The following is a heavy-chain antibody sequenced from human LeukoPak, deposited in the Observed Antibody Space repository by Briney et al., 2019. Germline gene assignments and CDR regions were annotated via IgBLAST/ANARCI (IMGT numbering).Heavy chain of an antibody. CDR3: ARSVLLWFGELFDPFDI. D-gene: IGHD3-10*01. CDR1: GFTFSSYA. Sequence: GGSLRLSCAASGFTFSSYAMSWVRQAPGKGLEWVSSISSSSSYIYYADSVKGRFTISRDNAKNSLYLQMNSLRAEDTAVYYCARSVLLWFGELFDPFDIWGQGTMVTVSS. CDR2: ISSSSSYI. J-gene: IGHJ3*02. V-gene: IGHV3-21*01.